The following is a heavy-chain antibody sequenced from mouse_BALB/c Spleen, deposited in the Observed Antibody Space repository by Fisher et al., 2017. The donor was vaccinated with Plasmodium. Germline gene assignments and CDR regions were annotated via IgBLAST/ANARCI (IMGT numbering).Heavy chain of an antibody. CDR3: ATHSTYDGYPLYAMDY. J-gene: IGHJ4*01. D-gene: IGHD2-3*01. Sequence: RFTISRDDAKNTLYLQMISLRSEDTAMYYCATHSTYDGYPLYAMDYWGQGTSVTVSS. V-gene: IGHV5-9-3*01.